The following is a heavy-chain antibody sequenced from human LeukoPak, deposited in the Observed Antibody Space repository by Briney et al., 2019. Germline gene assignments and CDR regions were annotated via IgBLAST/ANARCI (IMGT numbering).Heavy chain of an antibody. V-gene: IGHV3-53*01. D-gene: IGHD2-21*01. CDR3: ARDSYGGY. J-gene: IGHJ4*02. CDR2: IYTGGST. CDR1: GFTVSSNY. Sequence: GGSLRLSCAASGFTVSSNYMSWVRQAPGKGLERVSVIYTGGSTYYADSVKGRFTISRDNSKNTLYLQMNSLRVDDTAMYYCARDSYGGYWGQGTLVTVSS.